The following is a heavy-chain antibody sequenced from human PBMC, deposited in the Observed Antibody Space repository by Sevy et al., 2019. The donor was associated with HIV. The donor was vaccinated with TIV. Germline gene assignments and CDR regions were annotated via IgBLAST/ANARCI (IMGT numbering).Heavy chain of an antibody. V-gene: IGHV4-30-2*01. J-gene: IGHJ3*02. CDR3: ARDGGTMTTPGSFDI. CDR1: GVSISSGAYS. Sequence: SETLSLTCAVSGVSISSGAYSWNWIRQPPEKGLEWIGYIYHTGNTCYNPSLKSRITISLDRSKNQFSLRLSSVTAADTAVYFCARDGGTMTTPGSFDIWGQGTMVTVSS. D-gene: IGHD4-17*01. CDR2: IYHTGNT.